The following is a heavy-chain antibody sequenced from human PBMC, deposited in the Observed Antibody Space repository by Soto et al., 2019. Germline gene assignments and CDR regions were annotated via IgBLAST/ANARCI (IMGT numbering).Heavy chain of an antibody. CDR3: AKSLGSGYSGYDSWYFDL. CDR2: ISGSGGST. Sequence: GGSLRLSCAASGFTFSSYAMSWVRQAPGKGLEWVSAISGSGGSTYYADSVKGRFTISRDNSKNTLYLQMNSLRAEDTAVYYWAKSLGSGYSGYDSWYFDLWGRGNLVTVSS. J-gene: IGHJ2*01. V-gene: IGHV3-23*01. D-gene: IGHD5-12*01. CDR1: GFTFSSYA.